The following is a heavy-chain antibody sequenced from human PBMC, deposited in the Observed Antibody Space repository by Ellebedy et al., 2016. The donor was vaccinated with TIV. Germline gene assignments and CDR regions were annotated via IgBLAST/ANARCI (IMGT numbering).Heavy chain of an antibody. D-gene: IGHD6-19*01. Sequence: GESLKISCAASGFTFSSYAMHCVRQAPGKGLEWVSSISYDGSSKYYADSVKGRFTISRDNSMTTLYLQMNSLRAEDTAMYYFARDLAKSSGWYGVAGYWGQGTLVTVSS. V-gene: IGHV3-30*04. CDR2: ISYDGSSK. J-gene: IGHJ4*02. CDR1: GFTFSSYA. CDR3: ARDLAKSSGWYGVAGY.